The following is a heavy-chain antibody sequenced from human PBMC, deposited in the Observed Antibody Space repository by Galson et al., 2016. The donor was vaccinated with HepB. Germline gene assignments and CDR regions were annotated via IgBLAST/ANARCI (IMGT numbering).Heavy chain of an antibody. J-gene: IGHJ4*02. CDR2: IKKDGSDK. CDR1: GFPFSYHW. V-gene: IGHV3-7*03. CDR3: ARGAVLEY. D-gene: IGHD3-3*01. Sequence: SLRLSCAASGFPFSYHWMSWVHQVPGKGLEWVANIKKDGSDKNYADSVRGRFAISRDDAKNSLYLQMNSLRADDTAVYYWARGAVLEYWGQGALVTVSS.